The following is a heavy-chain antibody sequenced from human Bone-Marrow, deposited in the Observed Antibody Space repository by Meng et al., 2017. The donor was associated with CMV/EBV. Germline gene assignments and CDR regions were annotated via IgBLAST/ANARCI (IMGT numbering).Heavy chain of an antibody. V-gene: IGHV1-69*10. CDR3: ASDAPARPYYYDSSGYDD. CDR1: GGTFSSYG. CDR2: IIPILGIA. Sequence: SVKVSCKASGGTFSSYGISWVRQAPGQGLEWMGGIIPILGIADYAQKFQGRVTITADKSTSTAYMELSSLRSEDTAVYYCASDAPARPYYYDSSGYDDWGQGKLVTGAS. D-gene: IGHD3-22*01. J-gene: IGHJ4*02.